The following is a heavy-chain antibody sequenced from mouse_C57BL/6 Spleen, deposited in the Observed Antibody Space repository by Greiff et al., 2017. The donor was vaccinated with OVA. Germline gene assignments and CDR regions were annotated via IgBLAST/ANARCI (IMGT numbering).Heavy chain of an antibody. CDR2: IYPGDGDT. D-gene: IGHD2-4*01. Sequence: QVQLQQSGPELVKPGASVKISCKASGYAFSSSWMNWVKQRPGKGLEWIGRIYPGDGDTNYNGKFKGKATLTADKSSSTAYMQLSSLTSEDSAVYFCARWGDYGHYYAMDYWGQGTSVTVSS. J-gene: IGHJ4*01. V-gene: IGHV1-82*01. CDR1: GYAFSSSW. CDR3: ARWGDYGHYYAMDY.